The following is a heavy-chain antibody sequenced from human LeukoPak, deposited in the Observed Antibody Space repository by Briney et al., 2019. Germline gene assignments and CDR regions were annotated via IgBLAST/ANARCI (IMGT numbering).Heavy chain of an antibody. CDR3: ARDRLRTFDY. Sequence: GGSLRLSCVASGFIFDDFGMTWVRQAPGKGLEWVSGISWNSGSIGYADSVKGRFTISRDNAKNSLYLQMNSLRAEDMALYYCARDRLRTFDYWGQGTLVTVSS. J-gene: IGHJ4*02. D-gene: IGHD3-16*01. CDR2: ISWNSGSI. CDR1: GFIFDDFG. V-gene: IGHV3-9*03.